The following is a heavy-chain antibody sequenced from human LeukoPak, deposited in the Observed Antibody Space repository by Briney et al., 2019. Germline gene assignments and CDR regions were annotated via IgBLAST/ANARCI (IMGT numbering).Heavy chain of an antibody. CDR1: GYSFTTYW. D-gene: IGHD1-26*01. V-gene: IGHV5-51*01. Sequence: GESLKISCRLSGYSFTTYWIGWVRQMPGKGLEWMGIIYPGDSDTRYSPSFQGQVTISADKSISTAYLQWSSLKASDTAMYYCARRWDLYYFDYWGHGTPVTVSS. CDR2: IYPGDSDT. CDR3: ARRWDLYYFDY. J-gene: IGHJ4*03.